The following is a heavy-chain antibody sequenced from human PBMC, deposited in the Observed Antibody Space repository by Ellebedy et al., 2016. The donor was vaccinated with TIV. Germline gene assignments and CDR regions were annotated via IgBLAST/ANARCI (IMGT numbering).Heavy chain of an antibody. CDR2: IIPIFGTA. CDR3: ARGSHDYDRSGYHD. CDR1: GGTFSSYA. J-gene: IGHJ4*02. D-gene: IGHD3-22*01. Sequence: SVKVSCXASGGTFSSYAISWVRQAPGQGLEWMGGIIPIFGTASYAQKFQGRVTITADESTSTAYMELSSLRSEDTAVYYCARGSHDYDRSGYHDWGQGTLVTVSS. V-gene: IGHV1-69*13.